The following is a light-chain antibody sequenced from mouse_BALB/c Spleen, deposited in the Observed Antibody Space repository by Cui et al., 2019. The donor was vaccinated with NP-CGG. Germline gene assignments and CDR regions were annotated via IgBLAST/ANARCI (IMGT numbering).Light chain of an antibody. V-gene: IGLV1*01. Sequence: AVVTQESALTTSPGETVTLTCRSSTGAVTTSNYANWVQEKPDHLFTGLIGGTNNRAPGVPARFSGSLIGDKAALTITGAQTEDEAKYFCALWYSNHWVFGGGTKLTVL. CDR3: ALWYSNHWV. CDR1: TGAVTTSNY. CDR2: GTN. J-gene: IGLJ1*01.